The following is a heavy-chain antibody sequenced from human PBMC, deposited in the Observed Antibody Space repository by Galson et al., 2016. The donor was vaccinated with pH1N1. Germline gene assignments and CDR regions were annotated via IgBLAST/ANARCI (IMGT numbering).Heavy chain of an antibody. V-gene: IGHV3-74*01. CDR2: IDNDGRGT. J-gene: IGHJ4*02. Sequence: SLRLSCATSGFTFQKYGIHWVRQAPGKGLVWVARIDNDGRGTSHADSVRGRFAISRDNAENMLYLQMNSLRTDDTAVYYCARNWWGIDYWGQGALVTVSS. CDR1: GFTFQKYG. CDR3: ARNWWGIDY. D-gene: IGHD2-15*01.